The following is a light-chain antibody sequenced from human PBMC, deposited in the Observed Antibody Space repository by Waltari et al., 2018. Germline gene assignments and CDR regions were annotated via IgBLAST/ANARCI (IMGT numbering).Light chain of an antibody. V-gene: IGKV3-11*01. J-gene: IGKJ4*01. CDR3: QQTSSWPLT. CDR1: QSVSIN. Sequence: EIVLTQSPATLSLSPGQRATPSCRASQSVSINLGWYQQKLGQPPRLLIYDTSNRATGIPDRFSASGFGTDFTLTISSLEPEDFAVYFCQQTSSWPLTFGGGTKVEIK. CDR2: DTS.